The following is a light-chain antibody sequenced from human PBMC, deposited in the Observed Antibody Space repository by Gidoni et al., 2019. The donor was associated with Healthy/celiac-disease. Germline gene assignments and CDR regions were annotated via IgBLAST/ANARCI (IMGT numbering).Light chain of an antibody. Sequence: DIHMTQSTSSLSASVGDRVTITCRASQCNSNYLAWYQQKPGKVPKLLIYAASTLQSGVPARFSGSGSGTDLTLTISSLQAEDVATYYCQKYNSAPKTFGQGTKVEIK. J-gene: IGKJ1*01. CDR2: AAS. V-gene: IGKV1-27*01. CDR1: QCNSNY. CDR3: QKYNSAPKT.